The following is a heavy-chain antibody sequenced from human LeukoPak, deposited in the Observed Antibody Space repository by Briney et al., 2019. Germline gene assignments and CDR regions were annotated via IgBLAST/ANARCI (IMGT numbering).Heavy chain of an antibody. CDR3: ARVGPGIAAAFGY. Sequence: ASVKVSCKASGYTFTGYYVHWVRQAPGQGLEWMGWINPNSGGTNYAQKFQGRVTMTRDTSISTAYMELSRLRSDDTAVYYCARVGPGIAAAFGYWGQGTLVTVSS. CDR2: INPNSGGT. D-gene: IGHD6-13*01. J-gene: IGHJ4*02. CDR1: GYTFTGYY. V-gene: IGHV1-2*02.